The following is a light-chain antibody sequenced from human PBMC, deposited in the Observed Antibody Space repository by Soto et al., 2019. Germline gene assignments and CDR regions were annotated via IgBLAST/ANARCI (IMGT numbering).Light chain of an antibody. CDR1: QSLNNW. CDR3: QQYNSDSWT. CDR2: KVS. V-gene: IGKV1-5*03. Sequence: DIQMTQSPSTLSASVGDRVTITCRASQSLNNWLAWFQQKPGKAPKVLIYKVSNLESGVPSRFSGSGSGTEFPLTISSLQPDDFATYYCQQYNSDSWTFGQGTKVEIK. J-gene: IGKJ1*01.